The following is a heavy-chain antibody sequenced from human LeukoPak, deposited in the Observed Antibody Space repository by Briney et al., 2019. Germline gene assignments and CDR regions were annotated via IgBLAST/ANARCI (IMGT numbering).Heavy chain of an antibody. J-gene: IGHJ4*02. D-gene: IGHD5-18*01. CDR2: IYYSGST. V-gene: IGHV4-59*08. CDR3: ATLGYSYGTDY. Sequence: SETLSLTCAVYGGSFSGYYWSWIRQPPGKGLAWIGYIYYSGSTNYNPSLKSRVNISVDTSKNQFSLKLSSVTAADTAVYYCATLGYSYGTDYWGQGTLVTVSS. CDR1: GGSFSGYY.